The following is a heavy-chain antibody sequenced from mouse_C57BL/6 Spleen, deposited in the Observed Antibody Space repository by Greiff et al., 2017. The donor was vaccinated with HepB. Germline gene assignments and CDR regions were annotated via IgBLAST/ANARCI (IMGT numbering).Heavy chain of an antibody. CDR3: ARKTTVVPYYFDY. V-gene: IGHV1-47*01. J-gene: IGHJ2*01. Sequence: VHLVESGAELVKPGASVKMSCKASGYTFTTYPIEWMKQNHGKSLEWIGNFHPYNDDTKYNEKFKGKATLTVEKSSSTVYLELSRLTSDDSAVYYCARKTTVVPYYFDYWGQGTTLTVSS. D-gene: IGHD1-1*01. CDR2: FHPYNDDT. CDR1: GYTFTTYP.